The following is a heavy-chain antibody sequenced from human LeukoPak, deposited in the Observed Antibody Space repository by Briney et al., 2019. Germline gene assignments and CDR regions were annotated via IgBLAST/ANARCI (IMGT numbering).Heavy chain of an antibody. CDR1: GFIFSIYW. J-gene: IGHJ4*02. CDR3: ARNSSGKLDY. CDR2: KKGDGSEK. D-gene: IGHD1-26*01. Sequence: GGSLSLSCAASGFIFSIYWMAWVRQATGKGPEGVANKKGDGSEKYYVESVKGRFTISRDNAKNSLFLQMNSLTAEDTSIYYCARNSSGKLDYWGQGGLVTDSS. V-gene: IGHV3-7*01.